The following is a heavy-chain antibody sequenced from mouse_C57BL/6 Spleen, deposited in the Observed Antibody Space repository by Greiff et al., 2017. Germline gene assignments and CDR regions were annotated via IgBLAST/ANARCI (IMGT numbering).Heavy chain of an antibody. CDR1: GFTFSDYG. J-gene: IGHJ3*01. CDR2: ISSGSSTI. CDR3: ARPGYGSSYLAY. Sequence: EVKLVESGGGLVKPGGSLKLSCAASGFTFSDYGMHWVRQAPEKGLEWVAYISSGSSTIYYADTVKGRFTISRDNAKNTLFLPMTSLRSEDTAMYYCARPGYGSSYLAYWGQGTLVTVSA. D-gene: IGHD1-1*01. V-gene: IGHV5-17*01.